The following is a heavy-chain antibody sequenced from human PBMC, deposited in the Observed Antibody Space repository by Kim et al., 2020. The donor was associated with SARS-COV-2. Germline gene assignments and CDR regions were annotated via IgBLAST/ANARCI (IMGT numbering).Heavy chain of an antibody. J-gene: IGHJ4*02. CDR2: TTASGGGT. D-gene: IGHD6-19*01. CDR3: ARQQWLVFDS. Sequence: GGSLRLSCAASGFTFSSYAMHWVRQAPGKGLEWVAATTASGGGTYYADSVKGRFTISRDNSKNTLYLQMNSLRADDTAVYYCARQQWLVFDSWGQGTLVTVSS. CDR1: GFTFSSYA. V-gene: IGHV3-23*01.